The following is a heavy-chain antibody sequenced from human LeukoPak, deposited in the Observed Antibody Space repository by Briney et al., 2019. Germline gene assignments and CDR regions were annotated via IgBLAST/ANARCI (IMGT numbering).Heavy chain of an antibody. D-gene: IGHD3-3*01. CDR2: INWNGGST. J-gene: IGHJ6*03. V-gene: IGHV3-20*04. CDR3: ARGGISIFGVVIDMDV. CDR1: GFSFDDYG. Sequence: GGSLRLSCAASGFSFDDYGMSWVRQAPGKGLEWVSGINWNGGSTGYADSVKGRFTISRDNAKNSLSLQMNSLRVEDTALYYCARGGISIFGVVIDMDVWGKGTTVTVSS.